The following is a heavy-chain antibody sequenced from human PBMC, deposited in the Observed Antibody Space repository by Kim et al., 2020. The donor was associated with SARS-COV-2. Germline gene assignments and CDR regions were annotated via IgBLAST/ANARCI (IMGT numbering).Heavy chain of an antibody. CDR2: N. V-gene: IGHV6-1*01. D-gene: IGHD2-15*01. J-gene: IGHJ4*02. Sequence: NDYAVSVKSRIMNNPDTSKNQFSLQLDSVTPEDTAVYYCAGGTLRDGFDYWGQGTLVTVSS. CDR3: AGGTLRDGFDY.